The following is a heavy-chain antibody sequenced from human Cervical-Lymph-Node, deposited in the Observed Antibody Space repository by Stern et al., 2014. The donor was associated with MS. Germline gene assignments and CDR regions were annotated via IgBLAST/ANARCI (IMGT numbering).Heavy chain of an antibody. Sequence: VQLLESGPGLVKPSQTLSLTCAVTGGSISSAEYYWSWIRQSPGKGLEWIGYIHYSGTTYYNTSLKSRVTISVDTSKNQFSLKRRSVTAADTAVYYCSRDADGYSLVFGYWGRGTLVTVSS. CDR1: GGSISSAEYY. V-gene: IGHV4-30-4*01. J-gene: IGHJ4*02. CDR3: SRDADGYSLVFGY. D-gene: IGHD5-24*01. CDR2: IHYSGTT.